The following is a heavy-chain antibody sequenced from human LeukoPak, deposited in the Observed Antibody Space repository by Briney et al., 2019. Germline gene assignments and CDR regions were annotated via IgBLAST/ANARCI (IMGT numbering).Heavy chain of an antibody. CDR1: GASISAFH. CDR3: ARKDGDY. J-gene: IGHJ4*02. CDR2: IYSSGST. Sequence: SETLSLTCTVSGASISAFHWTWFRQPAGKGLEWIGLIYSSGSTLFNPSLKSRVAMSVDLTKNQLSLKLTSVTAADTAMYCCARKDGDYWGRGTLVTVS. V-gene: IGHV4-4*07.